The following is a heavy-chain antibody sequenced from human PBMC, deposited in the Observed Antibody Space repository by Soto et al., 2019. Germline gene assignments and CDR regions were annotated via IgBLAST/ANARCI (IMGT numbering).Heavy chain of an antibody. J-gene: IGHJ4*02. CDR2: INEDGSEK. D-gene: IGHD3-16*01. V-gene: IGHV3-7*02. Sequence: EVQLVESGGGLVQPGGSLRLSCAASGFSFTSYWMDWVRQAPGKGLEWVAMINEDGSEKYYVDSVKGRFTISRDNAKNSLYLEMDSLRAEDTAVYYCVTYYDAKGWGTYWGQGNLVTVSS. CDR3: VTYYDAKGWGTY. CDR1: GFSFTSYW.